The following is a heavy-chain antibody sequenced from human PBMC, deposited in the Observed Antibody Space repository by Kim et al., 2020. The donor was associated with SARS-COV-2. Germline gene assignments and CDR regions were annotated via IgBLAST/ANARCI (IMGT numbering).Heavy chain of an antibody. J-gene: IGHJ5*01. V-gene: IGHV3-23*01. CDR1: GFTFSAFD. CDR2: VKSNGAST. Sequence: GGSLRLSCVASGFTFSAFDMSWVRQAPGKGLEWVSAVKSNGASTEYADSVKGRFTISRDNAKNMLYLQMSSLRAEDTAVYYCAKRGETSSWF. CDR3: AKRGETSSWF. D-gene: IGHD2-2*01.